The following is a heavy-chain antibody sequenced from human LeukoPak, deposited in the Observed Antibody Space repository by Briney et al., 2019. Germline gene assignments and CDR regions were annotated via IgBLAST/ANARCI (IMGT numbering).Heavy chain of an antibody. J-gene: IGHJ6*03. CDR3: ARVSYYGSGIYDYYFYMDV. V-gene: IGHV3-53*01. CDR2: IYRGGST. D-gene: IGHD3-10*01. CDR1: GFTVSSNY. Sequence: GGSLRLSCAVSGFTVSSNYMSWVRQAPGKGLEWVSVIYRGGSTYYADSVKGRFTISRDNSKNTLYLQMNSLRAEDTAVYYCARVSYYGSGIYDYYFYMDVWGKGTTVTASS.